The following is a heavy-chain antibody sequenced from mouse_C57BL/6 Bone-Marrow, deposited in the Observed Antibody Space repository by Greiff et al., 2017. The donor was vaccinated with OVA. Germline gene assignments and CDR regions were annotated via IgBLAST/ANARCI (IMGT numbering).Heavy chain of an antibody. V-gene: IGHV1-82*01. D-gene: IGHD1-1*01. CDR3: ARGLTTVEGFDY. CDR1: GYAFSSSW. CDR2: IYPGDGDT. J-gene: IGHJ2*01. Sequence: QVQLQQSGPELVKPGASVKISCKASGYAFSSSWMNWVKQRPGKGLEWIGRIYPGDGDTNYNGKFKGKATLTADKSSSTAYMQLSSLTSEDSAVYFCARGLTTVEGFDYWGQGTTLTVSS.